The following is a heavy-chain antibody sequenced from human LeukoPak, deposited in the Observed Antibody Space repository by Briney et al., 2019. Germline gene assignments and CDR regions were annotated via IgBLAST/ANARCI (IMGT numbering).Heavy chain of an antibody. CDR3: AKLGSVGY. Sequence: AGVPLRLSCAASGLTFSSYAMNWVRQAPGKGLEGVAATLSDGSRIYYADSVKGRFTISRANSKNTLYLQMNSLRAEVTAVYFCAKLGSVGYWGQGALVTFSS. D-gene: IGHD1-26*01. V-gene: IGHV3-30*18. CDR2: TLSDGSRI. J-gene: IGHJ4*02. CDR1: GLTFSSYA.